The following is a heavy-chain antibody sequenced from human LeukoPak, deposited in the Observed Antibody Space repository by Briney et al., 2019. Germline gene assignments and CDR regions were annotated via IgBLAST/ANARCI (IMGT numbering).Heavy chain of an antibody. Sequence: PGGSLRLSCAASGFTFSSYAMSWVRQAPGKGPEWVSAISGSGGSTYYADSVKGRFTISRDNSKNTLYLQMNSLRAEDTAVYYCAKDHYYHDSSGYYYFDYWGQGTLVTVSS. J-gene: IGHJ4*02. CDR2: ISGSGGST. V-gene: IGHV3-23*01. CDR3: AKDHYYHDSSGYYYFDY. D-gene: IGHD3-22*01. CDR1: GFTFSSYA.